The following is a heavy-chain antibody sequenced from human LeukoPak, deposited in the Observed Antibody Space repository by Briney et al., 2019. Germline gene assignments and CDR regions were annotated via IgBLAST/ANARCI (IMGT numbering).Heavy chain of an antibody. CDR3: ARVNYYNSASFYYGYLDY. V-gene: IGHV3-49*04. CDR1: GFSFDGYA. CDR2: IRGKAYGATA. J-gene: IGHJ4*02. Sequence: GGSLRVSCSASGFSFDGYAMSWVRQAPGKGLQWVGFIRGKAYGATATYAASVQGRFIISRDDSSNIVHLQMNSLKIEDTAVYFCARVNYYNSASFYYGYLDYWGQGALVTVSS. D-gene: IGHD3-22*01.